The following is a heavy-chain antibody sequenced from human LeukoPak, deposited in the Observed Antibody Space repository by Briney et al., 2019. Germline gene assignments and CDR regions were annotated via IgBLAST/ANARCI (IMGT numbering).Heavy chain of an antibody. Sequence: GGSLRLSCAASGFTFSSYTMNWVRQAPGKGLEWVGFIRSKAYGGTAEYAASVKGRFTISRDDSKSIAYLQMNSLKTEDTAVYYCTNGDVRARTLDAFDIWGQGTMVTVSS. CDR3: TNGDVRARTLDAFDI. CDR2: IRSKAYGGTA. V-gene: IGHV3-49*04. D-gene: IGHD4-17*01. CDR1: GFTFSSYT. J-gene: IGHJ3*02.